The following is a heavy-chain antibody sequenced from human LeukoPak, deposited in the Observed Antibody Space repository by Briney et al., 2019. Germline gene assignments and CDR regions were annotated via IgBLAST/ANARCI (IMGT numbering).Heavy chain of an antibody. Sequence: PSETLSLTCTVSGGSISSYYWSWIRQPPGKGLEWIGYIYDSGSTNYSPSLKSRVTISVDTSKNQFSLKLSSVTAADTAVYYCARHRGIVVVPAATGFDPWGQGTLVTVSS. V-gene: IGHV4-59*08. CDR3: ARHRGIVVVPAATGFDP. CDR1: GGSISSYY. CDR2: IYDSGST. D-gene: IGHD2-2*01. J-gene: IGHJ5*02.